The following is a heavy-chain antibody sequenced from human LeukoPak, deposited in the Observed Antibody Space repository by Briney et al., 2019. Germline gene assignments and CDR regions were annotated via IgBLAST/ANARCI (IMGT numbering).Heavy chain of an antibody. J-gene: IGHJ4*02. V-gene: IGHV4-59*02. D-gene: IGHD2-15*01. Sequence: SETLSLTCTVSGGSVSSSYWGWIRQPPGEGLEWIGYIHYGGSTTYNPSLKSRVTISVDASKKQFSLRLHSVTAADTAVYYCARGRGYNYFDYWGQGTLVTVSS. CDR3: ARGRGYNYFDY. CDR1: GGSVSSSY. CDR2: IHYGGST.